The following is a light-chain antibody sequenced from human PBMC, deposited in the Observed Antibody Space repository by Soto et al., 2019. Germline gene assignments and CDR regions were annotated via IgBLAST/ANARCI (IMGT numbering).Light chain of an antibody. J-gene: IGKJ1*01. V-gene: IGKV1-5*03. CDR2: KAS. Sequence: DIQMTQSPSTLSASVGDRVTITCRASQSISSWLAWYQQKPGKAPKLLIYKASTLKIGVPSRFSGSGSGTEFTLTISSLQPDDFATYYCQHYNSYSEAFGQGTKV. CDR3: QHYNSYSEA. CDR1: QSISSW.